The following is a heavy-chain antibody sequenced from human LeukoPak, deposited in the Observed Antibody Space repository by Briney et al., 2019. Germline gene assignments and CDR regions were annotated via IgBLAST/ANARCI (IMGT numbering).Heavy chain of an antibody. Sequence: GEALQISSKGSGCSFTSYWIGCVLRLPGEGRVWMGIIYPGDADTRYSPSFQGQVTISADKSISTTYLQWSSLKASDTAMYYCARHAFTHDYSNYVHQWFSYYYYMDVWGKGTTVTVSS. J-gene: IGHJ6*03. V-gene: IGHV5-51*01. CDR2: IYPGDADT. D-gene: IGHD4-11*01. CDR1: GCSFTSYW. CDR3: ARHAFTHDYSNYVHQWFSYYYYMDV.